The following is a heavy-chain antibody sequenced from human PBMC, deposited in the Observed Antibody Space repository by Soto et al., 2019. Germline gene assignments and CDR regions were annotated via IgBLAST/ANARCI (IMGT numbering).Heavy chain of an antibody. D-gene: IGHD1-26*01. CDR1: GFTFSSYD. Sequence: GGSLRLSGAASGFTFSSYDMHWVRQATGKGLEWVSAIGTAGDTYYPGSVKGRFTISRENAKNSLYLQMNSLRAGDTAVYYCVKGIGNYWALDYWGQGTLVTVSS. CDR2: IGTAGDT. CDR3: VKGIGNYWALDY. J-gene: IGHJ4*02. V-gene: IGHV3-13*01.